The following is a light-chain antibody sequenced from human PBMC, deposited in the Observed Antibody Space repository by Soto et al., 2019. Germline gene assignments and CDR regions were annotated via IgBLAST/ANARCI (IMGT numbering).Light chain of an antibody. J-gene: IGKJ2*01. CDR1: QSVSSNS. Sequence: EIVLTQSPGTLPFSPGERATLSCRASQSVSSNSVAWYQQKPGQAPRLLVYGASSRANDSTDKFSGSGSGTDFTLTISRLEHEDFAVYYCQQYGSSPYTFGQGTKREIK. CDR2: GAS. CDR3: QQYGSSPYT. V-gene: IGKV3-20*01.